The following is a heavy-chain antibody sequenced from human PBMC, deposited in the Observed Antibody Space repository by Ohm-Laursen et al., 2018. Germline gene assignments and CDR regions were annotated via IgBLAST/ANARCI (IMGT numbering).Heavy chain of an antibody. V-gene: IGHV1-69*10. J-gene: IGHJ4*02. D-gene: IGHD5-18*01. CDR3: ARIVDTAMADDY. CDR2: IIPILGIA. CDR1: GGTFSSYA. Sequence: ASVKVSCKTSGGTFSSYAISWVRQAPGQGLEWMGGIIPILGIANYAQKFQGRVTITADKSTSTAYMELSSLRSEDTAVYYCARIVDTAMADDYWGQGTLVTVSS.